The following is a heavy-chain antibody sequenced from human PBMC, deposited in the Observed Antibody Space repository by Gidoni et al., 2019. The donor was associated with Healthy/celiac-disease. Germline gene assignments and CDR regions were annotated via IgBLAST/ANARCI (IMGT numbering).Heavy chain of an antibody. Sequence: EVQLLESGGGLVQPGGSLRLSCAASGFTFSSYAMGWVRQAPGKGLEWVSAISGSGGSTYYADSVKGRFTISRDNSKNTLYLQMNSLRAEDTAVYYCAKQLRFLEWLPIYFDYWGQGTLVTVSS. CDR3: AKQLRFLEWLPIYFDY. CDR1: GFTFSSYA. CDR2: ISGSGGST. D-gene: IGHD3-3*01. V-gene: IGHV3-23*01. J-gene: IGHJ4*02.